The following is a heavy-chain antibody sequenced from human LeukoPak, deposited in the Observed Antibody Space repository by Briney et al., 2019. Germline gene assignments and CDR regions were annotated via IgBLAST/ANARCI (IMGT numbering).Heavy chain of an antibody. V-gene: IGHV4-34*01. CDR2: INHSGST. Sequence: SETLSLTCAVYGGSLSGYYWSWIRQPPGKGLEWIGEINHSGSTNYNPSLKSRVTISVDTSKNQFSLKLSSVTAADTAVYYCARGVRVGYCSSTSCYHFDYWGQGTLVTVSS. CDR3: ARGVRVGYCSSTSCYHFDY. CDR1: GGSLSGYY. J-gene: IGHJ4*02. D-gene: IGHD2-2*01.